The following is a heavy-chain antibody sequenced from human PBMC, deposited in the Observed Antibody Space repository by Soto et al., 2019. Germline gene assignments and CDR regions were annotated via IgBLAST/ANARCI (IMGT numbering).Heavy chain of an antibody. Sequence: SETLSLTCAVYGGSFSGYYWSWIRQPPGKGLEWIGEINHSGSTNYNPSLKSRVTISVDTSKNQFSLKLSSVTAADTAVYYCARGPGGTGVLDPWGQGALVTVSS. V-gene: IGHV4-34*01. D-gene: IGHD1-26*01. CDR1: GGSFSGYY. J-gene: IGHJ5*02. CDR2: INHSGST. CDR3: ARGPGGTGVLDP.